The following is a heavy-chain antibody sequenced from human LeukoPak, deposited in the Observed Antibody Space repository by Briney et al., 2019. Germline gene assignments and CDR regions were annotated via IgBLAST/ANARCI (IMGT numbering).Heavy chain of an antibody. CDR2: INHSGST. D-gene: IGHD5-18*01. V-gene: IGHV4-34*01. J-gene: IGHJ4*02. CDR1: GGSFSGYY. CDR3: ARMEIQLWTFDY. Sequence: SETLSLTCAVYGGSFSGYYWSWIRQPPGKGLEWIGEINHSGSTYYNPSLKSRVTISVDTSKNQFSLKLSSVTAADTAVYYCARMEIQLWTFDYWGQGTLVTVSS.